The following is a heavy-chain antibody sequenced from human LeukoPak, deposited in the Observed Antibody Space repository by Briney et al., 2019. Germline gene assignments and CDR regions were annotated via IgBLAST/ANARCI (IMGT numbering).Heavy chain of an antibody. CDR3: ARGGPFTGTISTPRASDY. J-gene: IGHJ4*02. D-gene: IGHD1-7*01. CDR2: IYSGGST. CDR1: GFTVSSTY. V-gene: IGHV3-66*01. Sequence: GGSLRLSCAASGFTVSSTYMSWVRQAPGKGLERVSVIYSGGSTYYADSVKGRFTISRDSSKNTVYLQMNSLRAEDTAVYHCARGGPFTGTISTPRASDYWGQGILVTVSS.